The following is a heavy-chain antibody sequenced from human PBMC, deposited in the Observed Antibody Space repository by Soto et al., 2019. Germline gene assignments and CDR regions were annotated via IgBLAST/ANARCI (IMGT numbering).Heavy chain of an antibody. CDR1: GFSLSTSGVG. J-gene: IGHJ2*01. Sequence: QITLKESGPTLVKPTQTLTLTCTFSGFSLSTSGVGVGWIRQPPGKALEWLALIYWDDDKRYSPSLKSRLTITKYTSKNQVVLTMTNMDPVDTATYYCAHLTYYFDSSAYYWYFDLWGRGTLVTVSS. V-gene: IGHV2-5*02. D-gene: IGHD3-22*01. CDR2: IYWDDDK. CDR3: AHLTYYFDSSAYYWYFDL.